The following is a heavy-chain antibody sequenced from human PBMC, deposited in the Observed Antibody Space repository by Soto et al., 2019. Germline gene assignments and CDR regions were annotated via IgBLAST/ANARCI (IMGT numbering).Heavy chain of an antibody. CDR2: IYPSDSDT. CDR3: ARPANTVADHFDL. D-gene: IGHD4-17*01. CDR1: EYTFTIYW. Sequence: PGVSLKISCRVAEYTFTIYWSGWVRQMPGKGLEWMGIIYPSDSDTRYSPSFQGQVTISADQSINTAYLQWDSLKASDTAIYYCARPANTVADHFDLWGQGTPVTVSS. J-gene: IGHJ4*02. V-gene: IGHV5-51*01.